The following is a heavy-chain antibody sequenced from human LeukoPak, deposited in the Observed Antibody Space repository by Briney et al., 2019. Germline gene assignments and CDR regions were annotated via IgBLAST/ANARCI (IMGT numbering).Heavy chain of an antibody. Sequence: SETLSLTCTVSGGSISSSSHYWGWIRQPPGKGLEWIGSIYYSGITYYNPSLRSRVTISVDTSKNQFSLKLSSVTATDTAVYYCAKVGIVVVPDYYYMDVWGKGTTVTVSS. CDR3: AKVGIVVVPDYYYMDV. J-gene: IGHJ6*03. D-gene: IGHD2-2*01. V-gene: IGHV4-39*01. CDR1: GGSISSSSHY. CDR2: IYYSGIT.